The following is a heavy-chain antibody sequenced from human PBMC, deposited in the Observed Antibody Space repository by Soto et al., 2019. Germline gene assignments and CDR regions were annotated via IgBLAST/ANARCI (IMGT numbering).Heavy chain of an antibody. CDR2: ISTYGGDT. CDR1: GYTFFTYD. J-gene: IGHJ5*02. CDR3: ARHHGPTTSENWFDP. V-gene: IGHV1-18*01. Sequence: WASVKVSCKASGYTFFTYDISWVRQAPGQGLEWMGWISTYGGDTKYAQKFQGRVTMTTDTSTTTAYLELRSLRSDDTAVYYCARHHGPTTSENWFDPWGQGTLVTVSS. D-gene: IGHD5-12*01.